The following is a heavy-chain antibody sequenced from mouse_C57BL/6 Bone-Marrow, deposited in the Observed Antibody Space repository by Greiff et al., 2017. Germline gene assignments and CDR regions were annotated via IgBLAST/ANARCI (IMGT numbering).Heavy chain of an antibody. CDR3: ARYDYYSND. CDR1: GYTFTSYW. D-gene: IGHD2-5*01. CDR2: IYPSDSET. Sequence: QVQLQQPGAELVRPGSSVKLSCKASGYTFTSYWMDWVKQRPGQGLEWIGNIYPSDSETHYNQKFKDKATLTVDKSSSTAYMQRSSLTSEDSAVYYSARYDYYSNDWGQGTTLTVSS. V-gene: IGHV1-61*01. J-gene: IGHJ2*01.